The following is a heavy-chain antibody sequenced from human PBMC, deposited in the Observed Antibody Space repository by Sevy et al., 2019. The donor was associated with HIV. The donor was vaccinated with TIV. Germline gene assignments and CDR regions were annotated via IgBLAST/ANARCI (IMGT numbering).Heavy chain of an antibody. D-gene: IGHD3-10*01. CDR3: ARDGNRATNYYGMDV. CDR1: GGSISSYY. Sequence: SETLSLTCTVSGGSISSYYWSWIRQPPGKGLEWIGYIYYSGSTNYNPSLKSRVTISVDTSKNQFSLKLSSVTAADTAVYYSARDGNRATNYYGMDVWGQGTTVTVSS. J-gene: IGHJ6*02. CDR2: IYYSGST. V-gene: IGHV4-59*01.